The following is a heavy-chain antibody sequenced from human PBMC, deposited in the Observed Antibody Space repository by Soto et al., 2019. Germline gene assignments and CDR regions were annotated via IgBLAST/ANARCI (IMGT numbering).Heavy chain of an antibody. CDR1: GFSFFSYA. Sequence: PRGSLRLSCAASGFSFFSYALIWFRQAPFKWLEWVSTISGSDGKTFYADSVKGRFSISRDTSQNTLYLQMNSLRADDTAIYYCARWSYLDYWGQGTRVTVSS. CDR2: ISGSDGKT. J-gene: IGHJ4*02. CDR3: ARWSYLDY. V-gene: IGHV3-23*01. D-gene: IGHD3-3*01.